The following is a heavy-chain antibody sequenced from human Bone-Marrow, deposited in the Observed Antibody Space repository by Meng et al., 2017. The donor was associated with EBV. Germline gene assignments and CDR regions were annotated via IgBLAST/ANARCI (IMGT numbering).Heavy chain of an antibody. D-gene: IGHD3-10*01. V-gene: IGHV4-34*01. CDR2: INHSGST. Sequence: QVPQQGWGPGQSKPSEPLSLACAWYSGSFRGYYWSWIRQSPGKGLEWIGEINHSGSTNYNPSLKSRVTISVDTSKNQFSLKLSSVTAADTAVYYCARGFSSMVRGVKPNNWFDPWGQGTLVTVFS. CDR1: SGSFRGYY. J-gene: IGHJ5*02. CDR3: ARGFSSMVRGVKPNNWFDP.